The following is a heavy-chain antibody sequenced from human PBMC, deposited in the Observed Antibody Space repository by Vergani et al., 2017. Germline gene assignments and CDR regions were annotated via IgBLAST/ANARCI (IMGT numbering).Heavy chain of an antibody. J-gene: IGHJ6*02. V-gene: IGHV3-48*01. Sequence: VQLVESGGGVVQPGRSLRLSCTSSGFTFSTYAMHWVRQAPGKGLEWVSHISPGASTVSYTDSVTGRFTVSRDNGNISLTLDMTTLRVEDTAVYYCAQYPSISTTLHYYAMDVWGQGATVTVSS. CDR1: GFTFSTYA. CDR2: ISPGASTV. D-gene: IGHD1-1*01. CDR3: AQYPSISTTLHYYAMDV.